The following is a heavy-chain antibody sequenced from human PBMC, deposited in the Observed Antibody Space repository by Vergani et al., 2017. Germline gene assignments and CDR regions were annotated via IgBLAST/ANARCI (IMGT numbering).Heavy chain of an antibody. CDR1: GGSISSSSYY. CDR3: ARDRTGLYFDL. J-gene: IGHJ2*01. Sequence: QVQLQQWGAGLLKPSETLSLTCTVSGGSISSSSYYWGWIRQPPGKGLEWIGSIYYSGSTYYNPSLKSRVTISVDTSKNQFSLKLSSVTAADTAVYYCARDRTGLYFDLWGRGTLVTVSS. V-gene: IGHV4-39*07. CDR2: IYYSGST. D-gene: IGHD3/OR15-3a*01.